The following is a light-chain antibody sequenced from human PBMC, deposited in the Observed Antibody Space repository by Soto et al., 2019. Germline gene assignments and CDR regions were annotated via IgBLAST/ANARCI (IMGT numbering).Light chain of an antibody. Sequence: TQAAATVAASVEHIVTTTGRASQCSSNWLAWYQQKLGRAPRLLIYDASSLESGVPSRFSGSGYGTDFTLTITSLQPEDSAPYYCQQYSSPPHTFGQGTMLDIK. CDR3: QQYSSPPHT. J-gene: IGKJ5*01. CDR1: QCSSNW. V-gene: IGKV1-5*01. CDR2: DAS.